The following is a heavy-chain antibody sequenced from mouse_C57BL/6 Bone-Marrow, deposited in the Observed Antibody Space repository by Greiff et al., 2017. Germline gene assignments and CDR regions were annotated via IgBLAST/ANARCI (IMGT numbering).Heavy chain of an antibody. Sequence: QVQLQQSGAELVRPGTSVKMSCKASGYTFTSYWIGWAKQRPGHGLEWIGDIYPGGGYTNYNEKFKGKATLTADKSSSTAYMQFSSLTSEDSAIYYCAVYYSNYWYFDVWGTGTTVTVSS. J-gene: IGHJ1*03. CDR3: AVYYSNYWYFDV. D-gene: IGHD2-5*01. CDR1: GYTFTSYW. CDR2: IYPGGGYT. V-gene: IGHV1-63*01.